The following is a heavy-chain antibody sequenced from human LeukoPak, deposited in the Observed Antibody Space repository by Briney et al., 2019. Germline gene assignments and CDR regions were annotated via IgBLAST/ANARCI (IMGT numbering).Heavy chain of an antibody. CDR2: IRSDGSNK. V-gene: IGHV3-30*02. Sequence: GGSLRLSCAASGFTFSSYGIHWVRQAPGKGLEWVAFIRSDGSNKYYVDSVKGRFTISRDNSKNTVYLQMNSLRAEDTAVYYCAKEGFDPWGQGTLVTVSS. CDR3: AKEGFDP. J-gene: IGHJ5*02. CDR1: GFTFSSYG.